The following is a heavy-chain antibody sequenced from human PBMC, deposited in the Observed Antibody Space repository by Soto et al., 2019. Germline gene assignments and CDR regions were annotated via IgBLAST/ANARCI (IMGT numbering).Heavy chain of an antibody. CDR1: GFTFSTYS. J-gene: IGHJ4*02. CDR3: ARDKYSCGRLMAY. V-gene: IGHV3-48*01. Sequence: TGGSLRLSCAASGFTFSTYSVNCVRQASGKGLEWVSYISSSSSTIFYTDSVKGRFTVSRDNAKNSLYLQMNSLRAEDTVVFYCARDKYSCGRLMAYWGQGALVTVSS. D-gene: IGHD6-19*01. CDR2: ISSSSSTI.